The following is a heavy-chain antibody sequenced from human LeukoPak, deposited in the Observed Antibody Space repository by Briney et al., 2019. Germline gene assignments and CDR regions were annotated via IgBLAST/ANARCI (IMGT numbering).Heavy chain of an antibody. Sequence: SETLSLTCAVYGGSFSGYYWSWIRQPPGKGLEWIGEINYSGTTNYNPSLKSRVTISVDTSKNQFSLKLSSVTAADTAVYYCATSSGWQFDYWGQGTLVTVSS. J-gene: IGHJ4*02. CDR3: ATSSGWQFDY. CDR1: GGSFSGYY. CDR2: INYSGTT. D-gene: IGHD6-19*01. V-gene: IGHV4-34*01.